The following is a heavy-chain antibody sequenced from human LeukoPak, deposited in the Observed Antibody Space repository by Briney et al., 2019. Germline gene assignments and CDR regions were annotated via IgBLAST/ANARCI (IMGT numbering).Heavy chain of an antibody. Sequence: PGGSLRLSCAASGLTFSDYGMHWVRQAPGKGLEWAAAISYDGSDKYYADSVKGRLTISRDDSKKTLYLQMDSLGVEDTALYYCVQDWAWGAFGSWGQGTLVTVSS. D-gene: IGHD7-27*01. V-gene: IGHV3-30*18. CDR3: VQDWAWGAFGS. J-gene: IGHJ4*02. CDR1: GLTFSDYG. CDR2: ISYDGSDK.